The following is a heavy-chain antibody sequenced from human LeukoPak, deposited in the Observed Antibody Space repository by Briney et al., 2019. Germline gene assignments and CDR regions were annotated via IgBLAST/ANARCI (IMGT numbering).Heavy chain of an antibody. V-gene: IGHV3-21*01. D-gene: IGHD2-2*01. CDR3: ANYCSTSCYEDY. Sequence: GGSLRLSCAASGFTFSSYSMNWVRQAPGKGLEWVSSISSSSSYIYYADSVKGRFTISRDNAKNSLYLQMNSLRAEDTAVYYCANYCSTSCYEDYWGQGTLVTVSS. CDR1: GFTFSSYS. J-gene: IGHJ4*02. CDR2: ISSSSSYI.